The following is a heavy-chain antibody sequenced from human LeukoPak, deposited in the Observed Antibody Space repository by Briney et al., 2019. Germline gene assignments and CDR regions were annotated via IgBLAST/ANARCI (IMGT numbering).Heavy chain of an antibody. CDR2: IHHSGST. CDR3: ARGVLGPYYFDL. V-gene: IGHV4-34*01. J-gene: IGHJ2*01. CDR1: GGSFSDYY. Sequence: SETLSLTCAVYGGSFSDYYWTWIRQPPGKGLEWIGEIHHSGSTNYKPSLKSRATISVDTSKNQFSLKLTSVTAADTAVYYCARGVLGPYYFDLWGRGTLVTVSS. D-gene: IGHD7-27*01.